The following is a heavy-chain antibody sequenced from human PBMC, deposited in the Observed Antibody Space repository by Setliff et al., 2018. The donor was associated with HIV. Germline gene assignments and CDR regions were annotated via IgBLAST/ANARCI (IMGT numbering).Heavy chain of an antibody. CDR3: ARRIDNSGSYYTHGNSYYYMDV. Sequence: SETLSLTCTVSGGSISSYYWSWIRQPPGRGLEWIGYIYTSGSTNYNPSLQSRVTMSIDTSKNQFSLKLTSVTAADTAVYYCARRIDNSGSYYTHGNSYYYMDVWGKGTTV. CDR2: IYTSGST. V-gene: IGHV4-4*09. J-gene: IGHJ6*03. D-gene: IGHD3-10*01. CDR1: GGSISSYY.